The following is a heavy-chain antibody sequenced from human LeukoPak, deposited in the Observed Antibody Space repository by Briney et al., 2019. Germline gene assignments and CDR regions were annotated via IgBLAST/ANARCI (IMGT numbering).Heavy chain of an antibody. CDR3: ARLHPVVPAAIDYYYYYMDV. Sequence: PGGSLRLSCAASGFTFSSYSMNWVRQAPGKGLEWVSSISSSSSYIYYADSVKGRFTISRDNAKNSLYLQMNSLRAEDTAVYYCARLHPVVPAAIDYYYYYMDVWGKGTTVTVSS. CDR1: GFTFSSYS. V-gene: IGHV3-21*01. J-gene: IGHJ6*03. CDR2: ISSSSSYI. D-gene: IGHD2-2*01.